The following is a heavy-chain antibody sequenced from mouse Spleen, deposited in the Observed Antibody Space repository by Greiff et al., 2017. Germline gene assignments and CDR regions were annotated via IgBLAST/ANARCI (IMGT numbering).Heavy chain of an antibody. CDR3: ARDILYGYDDGFDY. J-gene: IGHJ2*01. D-gene: IGHD2-2*01. V-gene: IGHV1-81*01. CDR2: IYPRSGNT. Sequence: QVQLQQSGAELARPGASVKLSCKASGYTFTSYGISWVKQRTGQGLEWIGEIYPRSGNTYYNEKFKGKATLTADKSSSTAYMELRSLTSEDSAVYFCARDILYGYDDGFDYWGQGTTLTVSS. CDR1: GYTFTSYG.